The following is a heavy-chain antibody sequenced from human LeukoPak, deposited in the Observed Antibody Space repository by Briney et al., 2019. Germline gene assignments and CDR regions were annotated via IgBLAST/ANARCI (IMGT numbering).Heavy chain of an antibody. D-gene: IGHD6-19*01. V-gene: IGHV5-51*01. CDR2: IYPSDLDI. Sequence: GESLKISCEGSGYFFNSYWIAWVRQLPGKGLEWMGIIYPSDLDIRYSPSFQGQVTMSVDKSNSIAYLQWNSLKASDTGMYFCARRIRYSSGWYSSYDYWGQGTLVTVSS. CDR3: ARRIRYSSGWYSSYDY. J-gene: IGHJ4*02. CDR1: GYFFNSYW.